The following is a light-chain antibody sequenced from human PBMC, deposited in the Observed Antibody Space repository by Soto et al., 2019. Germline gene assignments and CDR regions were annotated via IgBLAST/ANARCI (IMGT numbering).Light chain of an antibody. CDR2: AAS. V-gene: IGKV1-9*01. Sequence: DIQLTQSPSFLSASVGDRGTITCRASQGISSYLAWYQQKPGEAPKLLIYAASTLQSGVPSRFSGSGSGTEFTLTISSLQPEDFATYYCQQLNSYPITFGQGTRLEIK. CDR1: QGISSY. J-gene: IGKJ5*01. CDR3: QQLNSYPIT.